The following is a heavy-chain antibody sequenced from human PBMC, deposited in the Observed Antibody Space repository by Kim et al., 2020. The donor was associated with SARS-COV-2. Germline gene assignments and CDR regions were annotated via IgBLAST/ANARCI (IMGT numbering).Heavy chain of an antibody. J-gene: IGHJ6*02. CDR2: ISAYNGNT. CDR3: ARAPPPHIAAAYYYGMDV. V-gene: IGHV1-18*04. CDR1: GYTFTSYG. D-gene: IGHD6-13*01. Sequence: ASVKVSCKASGYTFTSYGISWVRQAPGQGLEWMGWISAYNGNTNYAQKLQGRVTMTTDTSTSTAYMELRSLRSDDTAVYYCARAPPPHIAAAYYYGMDVWGQGTTVTVSS.